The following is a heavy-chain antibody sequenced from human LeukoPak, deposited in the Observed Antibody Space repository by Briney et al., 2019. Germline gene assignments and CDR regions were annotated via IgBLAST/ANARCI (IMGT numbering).Heavy chain of an antibody. V-gene: IGHV3-30*18. Sequence: GGSLRLSCAASGFSFSTLSMHWVRQAPGEGLEWVAVISYDGVNKYFADSVMGRFTISRDNSQNTLYLQMSSLRPEDTAVYYCAKDLGLSGPVFDYWGQGTLVTVSS. CDR1: GFSFSTLS. D-gene: IGHD3/OR15-3a*01. CDR3: AKDLGLSGPVFDY. CDR2: ISYDGVNK. J-gene: IGHJ4*02.